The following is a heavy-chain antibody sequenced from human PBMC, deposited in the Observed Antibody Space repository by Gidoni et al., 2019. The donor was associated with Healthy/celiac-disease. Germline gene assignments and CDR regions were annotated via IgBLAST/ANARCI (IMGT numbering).Heavy chain of an antibody. V-gene: IGHV3-30*03. D-gene: IGHD3-10*01. CDR3: AMSHTMVRGVIMSSLDY. J-gene: IGHJ4*02. CDR1: GFTFSSYG. CDR2: ISYDGSNK. Sequence: QVQLVESGGGVVQPGRSLSLSCAASGFTFSSYGMHWVRQAPGKGLEWVAVISYDGSNKYYADSVKGRFTISRDNSKNTLYLQMNSLRAEDTAVYYCAMSHTMVRGVIMSSLDYWGQGTLVTVSS.